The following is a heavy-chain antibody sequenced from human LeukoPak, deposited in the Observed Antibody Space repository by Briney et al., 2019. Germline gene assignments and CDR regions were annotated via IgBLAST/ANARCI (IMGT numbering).Heavy chain of an antibody. Sequence: GGSLRLSCAASGFTVSSNYMSWVRQAPGKGLEWVSVIYSGGSTYYADPVKGRFTISRDNSKNTLYLQMNSLRAEDTAVYYCARVLADYVWGSYRTDYFDYWGQGTLVTVSS. D-gene: IGHD3-16*02. CDR3: ARVLADYVWGSYRTDYFDY. J-gene: IGHJ4*02. CDR2: IYSGGST. CDR1: GFTVSSNY. V-gene: IGHV3-53*01.